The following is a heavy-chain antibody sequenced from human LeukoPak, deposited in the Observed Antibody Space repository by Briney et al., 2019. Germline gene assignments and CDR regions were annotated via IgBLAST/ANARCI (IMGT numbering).Heavy chain of an antibody. D-gene: IGHD3-10*01. CDR3: AKQGTYGLYYFDY. Sequence: GSLRLSCAASGFTFSSYGIHWVRQAPGKGLEWVAVISYDGSNKYYADSVKGRFTISRDNSKNTLYLQMSSLRAEDTAVYYCAKQGTYGLYYFDYWGQGTLVTVSS. CDR2: ISYDGSNK. J-gene: IGHJ4*02. CDR1: GFTFSSYG. V-gene: IGHV3-30*18.